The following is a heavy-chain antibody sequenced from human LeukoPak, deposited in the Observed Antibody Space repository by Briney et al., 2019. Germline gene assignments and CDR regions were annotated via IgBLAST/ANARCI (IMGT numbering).Heavy chain of an antibody. CDR2: IYYSGST. V-gene: IGHV4-61*08. CDR3: ASIDYYDSSGYYY. J-gene: IGHJ4*02. Sequence: SQTLSLTCTVSGGSISSGDYYWSWIRQPPGKGLEWIGYIYYSGSTNYNPSLKSRVTISVDTSKNQFSLKLSSVTAADTAVYYCASIDYYDSSGYYYWGQGTLVTVSS. D-gene: IGHD3-22*01. CDR1: GGSISSGDYY.